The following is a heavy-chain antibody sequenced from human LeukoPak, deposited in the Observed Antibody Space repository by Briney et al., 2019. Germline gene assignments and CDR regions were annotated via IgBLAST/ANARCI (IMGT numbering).Heavy chain of an antibody. Sequence: GGSLRLSCAASGFTFSSYGMSWVRQAPGKGLEWVSAISGSGGSTYYADSVKGRFTISRDNSKNTLYLQMNSLRAEDTAVYYCAKRPAKSVVVVAAVSNYFDYWGQGTLVTVSS. CDR3: AKRPAKSVVVVAAVSNYFDY. CDR2: ISGSGGST. J-gene: IGHJ4*02. CDR1: GFTFSSYG. V-gene: IGHV3-23*01. D-gene: IGHD2-15*01.